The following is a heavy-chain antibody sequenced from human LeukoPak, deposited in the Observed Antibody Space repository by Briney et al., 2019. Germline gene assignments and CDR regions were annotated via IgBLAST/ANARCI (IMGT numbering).Heavy chain of an antibody. CDR3: ARDRGLGYCSSTSCLGAEYFQH. J-gene: IGHJ1*01. CDR1: GYTFTSYG. V-gene: IGHV1-18*04. CDR2: MSAYNGNT. D-gene: IGHD2-2*01. Sequence: GASVTVSCTASGYTFTSYGISWVRQAPGQGLEWIRWMSAYNGNTNYAQKLQGRVTMTTDTSTSTAYMELRSLRSDDTAVYYCARDRGLGYCSSTSCLGAEYFQHWGQGTLVTVSS.